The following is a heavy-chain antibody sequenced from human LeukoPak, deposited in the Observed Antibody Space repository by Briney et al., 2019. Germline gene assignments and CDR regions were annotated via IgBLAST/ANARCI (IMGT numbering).Heavy chain of an antibody. J-gene: IGHJ5*02. D-gene: IGHD6-13*01. V-gene: IGHV4-34*01. CDR3: ARKGRAAAGQTPSNWFDP. Sequence: PSETLSLTCAVYGGSFSGYYWSRIRQPPGKGLEWIGEINHSGSTNYNPSLKSRVTISVDTSKNQFSLKLSSVTAADTAVYYCARKGRAAAGQTPSNWFDPWGQGTLVTVSS. CDR2: INHSGST. CDR1: GGSFSGYY.